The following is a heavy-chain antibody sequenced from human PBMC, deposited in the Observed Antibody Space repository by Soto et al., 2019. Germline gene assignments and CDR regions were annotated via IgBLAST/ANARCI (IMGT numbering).Heavy chain of an antibody. CDR3: ARQLSRYSGYDYFVERKYYFDY. CDR2: IYPGDSDT. V-gene: IGHV5-51*01. Sequence: HGESLKISCKGSGYSFTSYWIGWVRQMPGKGLEWMGIIYPGDSDTRYSPSFQGQVTISADKSISTAYLQWSSLKASDTAMYYCARQLSRYSGYDYFVERKYYFDYWGQGTLVTVSS. D-gene: IGHD5-12*01. CDR1: GYSFTSYW. J-gene: IGHJ4*02.